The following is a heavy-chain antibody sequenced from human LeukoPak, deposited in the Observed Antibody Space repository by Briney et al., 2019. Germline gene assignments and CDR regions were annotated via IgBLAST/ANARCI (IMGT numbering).Heavy chain of an antibody. CDR2: ISAYNGNT. V-gene: IGHV1-18*01. CDR1: GYIFTSYG. Sequence: PGASVKFSCKACGYIFTSYGISWVRQAPGQGLEWMGWISAYNGNTNYAQKLQGRVTMTTDTSTSTAYMELRSLRSDDTALYFCARDYKSSCSGATCLYFDYWGQGTLVTVSS. CDR3: ARDYKSSCSGATCLYFDY. J-gene: IGHJ4*02. D-gene: IGHD2-15*01.